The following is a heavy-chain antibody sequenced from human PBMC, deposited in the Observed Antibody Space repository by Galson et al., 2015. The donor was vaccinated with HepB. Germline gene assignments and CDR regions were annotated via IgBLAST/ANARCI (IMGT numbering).Heavy chain of an antibody. CDR1: GSTLTSYY. CDR3: ARVGATPYYFDY. J-gene: IGHJ4*02. Sequence: SVTVSCKASGSTLTSYYMHWVRQAPGQGLEWMGIINPSGGSTSYAQKFQGRVTMTRDTSTSTVYMELSSLRSEDTAVYYCARVGATPYYFDYWGQGTLVTVSS. CDR2: INPSGGST. D-gene: IGHD1-26*01. V-gene: IGHV1-46*03.